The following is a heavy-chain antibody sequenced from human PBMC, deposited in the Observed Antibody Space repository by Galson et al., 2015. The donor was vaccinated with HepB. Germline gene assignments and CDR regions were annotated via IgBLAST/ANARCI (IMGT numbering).Heavy chain of an antibody. V-gene: IGHV3-30*04. Sequence: SLRLSCAASGFTFSSYAMHWVRQAPGKGLEWVAVISYDGSNKYYADSVKGRFTISRDNSKNTLYLQMNSLRAEDTAVYYCARPYGDRNYGMDVWGQGTTVTVSS. CDR3: ARPYGDRNYGMDV. J-gene: IGHJ6*02. CDR1: GFTFSSYA. D-gene: IGHD4-17*01. CDR2: ISYDGSNK.